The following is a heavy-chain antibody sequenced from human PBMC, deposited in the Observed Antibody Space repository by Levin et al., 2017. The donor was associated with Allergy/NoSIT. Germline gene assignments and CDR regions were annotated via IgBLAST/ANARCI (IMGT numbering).Heavy chain of an antibody. V-gene: IGHV3-9*01. D-gene: IGHD6-19*01. CDR2: ISWNSGSI. Sequence: AGGSLRLSCAASGFTFDDYAMHWVRQAPGKGLEWVSGISWNSGSIGYADSVKGRFTISRDNAKNSLYLQMNSLRAEDTALYYCAKDILGGWIRGFDYWGQGTLVTVSS. CDR1: GFTFDDYA. J-gene: IGHJ4*02. CDR3: AKDILGGWIRGFDY.